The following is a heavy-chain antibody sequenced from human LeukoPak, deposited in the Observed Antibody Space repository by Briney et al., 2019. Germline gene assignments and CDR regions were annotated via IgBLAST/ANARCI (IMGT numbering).Heavy chain of an antibody. CDR2: MNPNSGNT. J-gene: IGHJ3*02. Sequence: SVKVSCKASGYTFTSYDINWVRQATEQGLEWMGWMNPNSGNTGYAQKFQGRVTITTDESTSTAYMELSSLRSEDTAVYYCARDSGSPGESAFDIWGQGTMVTVSS. V-gene: IGHV1-8*01. D-gene: IGHD3-10*01. CDR3: ARDSGSPGESAFDI. CDR1: GYTFTSYD.